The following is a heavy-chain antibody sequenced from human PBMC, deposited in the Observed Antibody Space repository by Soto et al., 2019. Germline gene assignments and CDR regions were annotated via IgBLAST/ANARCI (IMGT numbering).Heavy chain of an antibody. J-gene: IGHJ4*02. Sequence: PSETLSLTCTVSGGSISSSSYYWGWIRQPPGKGLEWIGSIYYSGSTYYNPSLKSRVTISVDTSKNQLSLKLSSVTAADTAVYYCARRPFYSSGWYVYFDYWGQGTLVTVSS. CDR1: GGSISSSSYY. CDR3: ARRPFYSSGWYVYFDY. D-gene: IGHD6-19*01. CDR2: IYYSGST. V-gene: IGHV4-39*01.